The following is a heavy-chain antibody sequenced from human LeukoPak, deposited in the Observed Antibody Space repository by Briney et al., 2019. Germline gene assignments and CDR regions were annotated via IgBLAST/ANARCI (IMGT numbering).Heavy chain of an antibody. CDR2: IGSDGST. V-gene: IGHV3-23*01. D-gene: IGHD3-3*01. J-gene: IGHJ4*02. CDR3: AKILYGSGYFLLDS. CDR1: GFTLSNYG. Sequence: GESLRLSCAASGFTLSNYGMNWVRQAPGKGLEWVSAIGSDGSTYYADSVKGRFTVSRDNSKNTLYLQMNSLRAEDTAIYYCAKILYGSGYFLLDSWGQGTLVTVSS.